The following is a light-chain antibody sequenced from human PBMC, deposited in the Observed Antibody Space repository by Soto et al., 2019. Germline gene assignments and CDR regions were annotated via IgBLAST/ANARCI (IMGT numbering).Light chain of an antibody. Sequence: DIQMTQSPSSLSASVGDRVTITCRASQGISNYLAWYQQKPGKLPKLLIYEASTLQSGVPSRFSGSGFGTEFTLTISSLQSEDFAVYYCQQYSNWPPVIFGGGTKVAIK. CDR3: QQYSNWPPVI. CDR1: QGISNY. CDR2: EAS. J-gene: IGKJ4*01. V-gene: IGKV1-27*01.